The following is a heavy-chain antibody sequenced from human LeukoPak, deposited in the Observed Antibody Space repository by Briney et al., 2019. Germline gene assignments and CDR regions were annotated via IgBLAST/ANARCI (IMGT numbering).Heavy chain of an antibody. V-gene: IGHV3-23*01. CDR2: ISGSGGGT. J-gene: IGHJ4*02. Sequence: GGSLRLSCAASGFTFSNYAMSWVRQAPGKGLEWVPAISGSGGGTYYADSVKGRFTISRDNSKNTLYLQMNSLRAEDTAVYYCAIPRPYYDSSGYFDYWGQGTLVTVSS. CDR3: AIPRPYYDSSGYFDY. D-gene: IGHD3-22*01. CDR1: GFTFSNYA.